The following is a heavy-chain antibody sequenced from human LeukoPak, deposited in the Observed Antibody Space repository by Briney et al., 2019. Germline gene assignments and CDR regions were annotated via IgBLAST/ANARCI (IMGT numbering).Heavy chain of an antibody. D-gene: IGHD3-10*01. CDR2: IKQDGSEK. V-gene: IGHV3-7*01. Sequence: GGSLRLSCAASGFTFSSYWMSWVRQAPGKGLEWVANIKQDGSEKYYVDSVKGRFTISRDNAKNSLYLQMNSLRAEDTAVYYCARAENTYYYGSGSYVDWGQGTLVTVFS. CDR3: ARAENTYYYGSGSYVD. CDR1: GFTFSSYW. J-gene: IGHJ4*02.